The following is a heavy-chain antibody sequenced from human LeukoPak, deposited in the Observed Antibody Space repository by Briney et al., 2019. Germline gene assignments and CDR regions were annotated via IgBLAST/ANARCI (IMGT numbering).Heavy chain of an antibody. D-gene: IGHD6-19*01. CDR2: IYYTGST. J-gene: IGHJ6*03. V-gene: IGHV4-59*01. CDR3: ARGGSVAGLSPYYYYYYYMDV. Sequence: SETLSLTCTVSGGSISGYYWSWIRQSPGKGLEWIGHIYYTGSTNYNPSLKSRVTISVDTSKNQFSLKLSSVTAADTAVYYCARGGSVAGLSPYYYYYYYMDVWGKGTTVTVSS. CDR1: GGSISGYY.